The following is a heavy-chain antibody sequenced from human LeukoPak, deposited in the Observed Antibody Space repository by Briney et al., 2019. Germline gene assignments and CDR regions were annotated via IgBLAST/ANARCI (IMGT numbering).Heavy chain of an antibody. V-gene: IGHV3-7*01. Sequence: GGSLRLSCAASGFTFSSYWMSWVRQAPGKGLEWVANIKQDGSEKYYVDSVKGRFTISRGNAKNSLYLQMNSLRAEDTAVYYCARGAGLEPFDYWGQGTLVTVSS. J-gene: IGHJ4*02. D-gene: IGHD1-1*01. CDR3: ARGAGLEPFDY. CDR1: GFTFSSYW. CDR2: IKQDGSEK.